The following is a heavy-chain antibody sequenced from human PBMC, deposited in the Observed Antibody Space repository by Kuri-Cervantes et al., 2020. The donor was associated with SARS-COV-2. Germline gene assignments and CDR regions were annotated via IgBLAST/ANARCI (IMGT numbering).Heavy chain of an antibody. CDR3: ARPQGYCSGGSCPDAFDI. CDR1: GFTFSSYS. J-gene: IGHJ3*02. CDR2: ISSSSSTI. V-gene: IGHV3-48*01. D-gene: IGHD2-15*01. Sequence: LSLTCAASGFTFSSYSMNWVRQAPGKGLEWVSYISSSSSTIYYADSVKGRFTISRDDSKNTLYLQMNSLRAEDTAVYYCARPQGYCSGGSCPDAFDIWGQGTMVTVSS.